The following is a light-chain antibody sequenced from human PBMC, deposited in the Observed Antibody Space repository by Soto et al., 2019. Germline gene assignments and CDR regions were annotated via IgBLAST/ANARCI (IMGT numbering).Light chain of an antibody. CDR3: QRYGSSTT. CDR2: GAS. Sequence: IVLTQSPGTLSLSPGDRATLSCRASQTITNNYLAWYQQKPGQAPRLLIWGASSRATGIPDRFTGSGSGTYFTLTISRLEPEDFAVYYCQRYGSSTTFGQGTKVDI. V-gene: IGKV3-20*01. J-gene: IGKJ1*01. CDR1: QTITNNY.